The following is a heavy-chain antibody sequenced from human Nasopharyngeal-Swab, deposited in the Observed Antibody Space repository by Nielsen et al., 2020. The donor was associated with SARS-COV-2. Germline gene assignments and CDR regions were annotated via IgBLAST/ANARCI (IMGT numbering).Heavy chain of an antibody. CDR1: GFTFSRYE. J-gene: IGHJ4*02. CDR2: INSSGSPI. CDR3: AKDNIAVAGLPDY. D-gene: IGHD6-19*01. V-gene: IGHV3-48*03. Sequence: GESLKISCVGSGFTFSRYEMNWVHQVPGKGLEWVSYINSSGSPIYYADSVKGRFSISRDNAKNSLYLQMNSLRAEDTALYYCAKDNIAVAGLPDYWGQGTLVTVSS.